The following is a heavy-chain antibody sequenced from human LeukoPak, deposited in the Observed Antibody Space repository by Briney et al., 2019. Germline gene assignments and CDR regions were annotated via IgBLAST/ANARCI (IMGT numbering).Heavy chain of an antibody. V-gene: IGHV4-31*03. CDR1: GDSISRGGYY. Sequence: SESLCLTRTVSGDSISRGGYYWGSVRQHPGRGLEWIVYIYFRGRTYYNPSLKSRVTISVNTSKNQCSRKLSSVSPADTVVYYCAIVVIACVWGSYRHDVLDIWGQARMVSVSS. D-gene: IGHD3-16*02. CDR2: IYFRGRT. CDR3: AIVVIACVWGSYRHDVLDI. J-gene: IGHJ3*02.